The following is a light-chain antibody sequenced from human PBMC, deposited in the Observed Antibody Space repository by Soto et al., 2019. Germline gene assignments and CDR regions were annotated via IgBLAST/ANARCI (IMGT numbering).Light chain of an antibody. CDR1: QSVSSSY. V-gene: IGKV3-20*01. J-gene: IGKJ1*01. CDR3: QQYGSSPRT. CDR2: GAS. Sequence: IVLTQSPGTLSLSPGERATLSCRASQSVSSSYLAWYQQKPGQAPRLLMYGASSRATGIPDRFSGSGSGTDFTLTISRLEPDDFAVYYCQQYGSSPRTFGQGTKVDIK.